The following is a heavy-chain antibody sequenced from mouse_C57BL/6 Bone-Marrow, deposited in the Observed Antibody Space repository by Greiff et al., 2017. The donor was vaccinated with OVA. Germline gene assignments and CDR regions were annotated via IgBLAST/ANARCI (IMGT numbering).Heavy chain of an antibody. Sequence: QVQLQQPGAELVKPGASVKLSCKASGYTFTSYWMHSVKQRPGQGLEWIGMIHPNSGSTNYNEKFKSKATLTVDKSSSTAYMQLSSLTSEDSAVYYCARDGYYSFDYWGQGTLVTVSA. CDR3: ARDGYYSFDY. D-gene: IGHD2-3*01. J-gene: IGHJ3*01. CDR2: IHPNSGST. CDR1: GYTFTSYW. V-gene: IGHV1-64*01.